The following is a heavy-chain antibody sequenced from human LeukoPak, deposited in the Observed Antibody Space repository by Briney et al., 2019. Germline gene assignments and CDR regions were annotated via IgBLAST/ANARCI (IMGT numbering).Heavy chain of an antibody. CDR2: INPNSGGT. V-gene: IGHV1-2*06. CDR3: ARTRALGPYGSGSYSDY. Sequence: ASVKVSCKASGYTFTGYYMHWVRQAPGQGLEWMGRINPNSGGTNYAQKFQGRVTMTRDTSISTAYMELSRLRPDDTAVYYCARTRALGPYGSGSYSDYWGQGTLVTVSS. CDR1: GYTFTGYY. D-gene: IGHD3-10*01. J-gene: IGHJ4*02.